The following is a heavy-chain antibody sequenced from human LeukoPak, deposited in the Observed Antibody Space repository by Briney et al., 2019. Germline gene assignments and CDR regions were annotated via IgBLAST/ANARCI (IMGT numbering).Heavy chain of an antibody. CDR3: AKEDRRARHFDY. J-gene: IGHJ4*02. Sequence: GGSLRLSCAASGFTFDDYAMHWVRQAPGKGLEWVSDISWNSGSLGYADSVKGRFTISRDNAKNSLYVQMNSLRAEDTALYYCAKEDRRARHFDYWGQGTLVTVSS. CDR2: ISWNSGSL. CDR1: GFTFDDYA. V-gene: IGHV3-9*01.